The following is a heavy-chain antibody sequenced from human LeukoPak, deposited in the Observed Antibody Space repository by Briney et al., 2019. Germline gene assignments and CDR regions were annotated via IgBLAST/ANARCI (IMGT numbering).Heavy chain of an antibody. CDR2: TYYRSKWHT. J-gene: IGHJ4*02. D-gene: IGHD6-13*01. CDR1: GDSVSSNSAA. Sequence: SQTLSLTCAISGDSVSSNSAAWNWIRQSPSRGLEWLGRTYYRSKWHTDYAISVKSRITINPDTSKNQFSLQLNSVAPEDTAVXXXXXXXDSSAAVHTVLFDFWGQGTLVTVSA. CDR3: XXXXDSSAAVHTVLFDF. V-gene: IGHV6-1*01.